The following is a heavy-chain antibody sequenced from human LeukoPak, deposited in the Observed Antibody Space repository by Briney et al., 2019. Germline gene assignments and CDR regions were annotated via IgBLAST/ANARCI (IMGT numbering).Heavy chain of an antibody. Sequence: GGSLRLSCAASGFTFSSHAMYWVRQAPGKGLDWVAVISFDGSNKFYAESVRGRFTISRDDSKNTLYLQMTSLRSEYTSVYYCARDSFYFRRPGSGRIAELPDYWAREPWSASAQ. D-gene: IGHD2/OR15-2a*01. V-gene: IGHV3-30*01. CDR1: GFTFSSHA. CDR2: ISFDGSNK. J-gene: IGHJ4*02. CDR3: ARDSFYFRRPGSGRIAELPDY.